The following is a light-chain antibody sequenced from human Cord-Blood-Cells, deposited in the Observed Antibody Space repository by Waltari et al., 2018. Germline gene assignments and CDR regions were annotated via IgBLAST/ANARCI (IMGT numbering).Light chain of an antibody. CDR3: SSYTSSSTPLYV. CDR1: SSDVGGYNY. V-gene: IGLV2-14*01. Sequence: QSDLTPPASVPGSPGQSITISCTGTSSDVGGYNYVSWYQQHPGKAPKLMIYDVSNRPSGVSNRFSGSKSGNTASLTISGLQAEDEADYYCSSYTSSSTPLYVFGTGTKVTVL. J-gene: IGLJ1*01. CDR2: DVS.